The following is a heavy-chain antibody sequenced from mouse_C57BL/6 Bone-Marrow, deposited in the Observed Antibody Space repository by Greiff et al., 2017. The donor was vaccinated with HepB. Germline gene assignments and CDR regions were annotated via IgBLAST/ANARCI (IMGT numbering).Heavy chain of an antibody. D-gene: IGHD1-1*01. CDR2: FHPYNDDT. V-gene: IGHV1-47*01. J-gene: IGHJ2*01. CDR1: GYTFTTYP. Sequence: QVQLKESGAELVKPGASVKMSCKASGYTFTTYPIEWMKQNHGKSLEWIGNFHPYNDDTKYNEKFKGKATLTVEKSSSTVYLELSRITSDDSAVDYCARRHYSSSFFDCWGKGTTLTVTS. CDR3: ARRHYSSSFFDC.